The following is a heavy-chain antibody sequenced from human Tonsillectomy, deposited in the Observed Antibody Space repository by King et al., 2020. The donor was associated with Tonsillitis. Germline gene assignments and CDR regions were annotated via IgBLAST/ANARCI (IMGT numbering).Heavy chain of an antibody. CDR1: GGTFSSYS. Sequence: QLVQSGAEVRKPGSSVKVSCKASGGTFSSYSISWVRKAPGQGLEWMGAIMPIFRTATYAQKLQDRVTITADESTSTAYRGLSSLRSEDTPVYYCAVDGGNDDYWGLGTLVTVSS. J-gene: IGHJ4*02. V-gene: IGHV1-69*12. D-gene: IGHD4-23*01. CDR2: IMPIFRTA. CDR3: AVDGGNDDY.